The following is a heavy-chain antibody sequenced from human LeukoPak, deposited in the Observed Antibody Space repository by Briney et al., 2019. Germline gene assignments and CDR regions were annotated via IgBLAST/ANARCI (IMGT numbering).Heavy chain of an antibody. Sequence: GASVKVSCKASGYTFTSYDINWVRQATGQGLEWMGLMNPNSGNTGYAQKFQGRVTMTRNTSISTAYMELSSLRSEDTAVYYCARGLRARLSSAYYYYYMDVWGKGTTVTVSS. CDR3: ARGLRARLSSAYYYYYMDV. D-gene: IGHD6-6*01. CDR1: GYTFTSYD. CDR2: MNPNSGNT. J-gene: IGHJ6*03. V-gene: IGHV1-8*01.